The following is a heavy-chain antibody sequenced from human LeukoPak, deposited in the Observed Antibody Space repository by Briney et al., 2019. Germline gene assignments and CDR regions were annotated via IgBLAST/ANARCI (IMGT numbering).Heavy chain of an antibody. CDR1: GFTVSSNY. V-gene: IGHV3-66*01. CDR2: IYRGGST. Sequence: PGGSLRLPWAASGFTVSSNYMSWVRQAQGKGGEGGSVIYRGGSTYYADSVKGGVTISRDNSKKTLYLEKNRLRAEDRGVYYCARELTAIRYYFDYWGQGTLVTVSS. CDR3: ARELTAIRYYFDY. D-gene: IGHD5-18*01. J-gene: IGHJ4*02.